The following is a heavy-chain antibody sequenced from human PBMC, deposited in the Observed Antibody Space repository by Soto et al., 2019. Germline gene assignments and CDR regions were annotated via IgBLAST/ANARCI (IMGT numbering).Heavy chain of an antibody. J-gene: IGHJ4*02. V-gene: IGHV4-30-2*01. CDR3: AAGGGLPRYY. Sequence: QLQLEESGSGLVRPSQTVSLTCAVSGVSISSGGYSWRWIRQPPGQGLEWIGYIYHSGSTYYNTSLKSRVTISVDRSKNQFSLKLSSVTAADTAVYYCAAGGGLPRYYWGQGTLVTVSS. CDR1: GVSISSGGYS. D-gene: IGHD5-12*01. CDR2: IYHSGST.